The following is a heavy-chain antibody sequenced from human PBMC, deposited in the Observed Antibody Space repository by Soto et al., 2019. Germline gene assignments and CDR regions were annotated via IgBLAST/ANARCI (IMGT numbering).Heavy chain of an antibody. CDR2: IWYDGSNK. Sequence: GGSLRLSCAASGFTFSSYGMHWVRQAPGKGLEWVAVIWYDGSNKYYADSVKGRFTISRDNSKNTLYLQMNSLRAEDTAVYYCARDYDFWSGYGRFDYWGQGTLVTVSS. V-gene: IGHV3-33*01. J-gene: IGHJ4*02. CDR3: ARDYDFWSGYGRFDY. CDR1: GFTFSSYG. D-gene: IGHD3-3*01.